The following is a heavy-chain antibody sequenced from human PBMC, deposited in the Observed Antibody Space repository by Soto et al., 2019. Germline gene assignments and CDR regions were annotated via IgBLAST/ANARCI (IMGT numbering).Heavy chain of an antibody. J-gene: IGHJ6*02. V-gene: IGHV1-69*13. D-gene: IGHD6-19*01. CDR1: GGTFSRYA. CDR3: ARGQWLPHYYYYGMDV. CDR2: IIPIFGTA. Sequence: ASVKVSCKACGGTFSRYAISWVGQAPGQGLEWVGGIIPIFGTANYAQKFQGRVTITADESTSTAYMEMSSLRSEDTAVYYCARGQWLPHYYYYGMDVWGQGTTVTVSS.